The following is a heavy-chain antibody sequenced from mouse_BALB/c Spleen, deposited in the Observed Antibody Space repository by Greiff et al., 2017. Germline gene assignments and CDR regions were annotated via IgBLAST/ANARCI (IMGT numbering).Heavy chain of an antibody. CDR3: TRDRRGNYPYAMDY. V-gene: IGHV5-6-4*01. CDR2: ISSGGSYT. D-gene: IGHD2-1*01. CDR1: GFTFSSYT. Sequence: DVKLVESGGGLVKPGGSLKLSCAASGFTFSSYTMSWVRQTPEKRLEWVATISSGGSYTYYPDSVKGRFTISRDNAKNTLYLQMSSLKSEDTAMYYCTRDRRGNYPYAMDYWGQGTSVTVSS. J-gene: IGHJ4*01.